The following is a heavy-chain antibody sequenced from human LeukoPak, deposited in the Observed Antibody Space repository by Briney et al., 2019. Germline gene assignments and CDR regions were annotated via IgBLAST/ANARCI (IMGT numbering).Heavy chain of an antibody. CDR3: AREQGGSGWSGFDY. CDR1: GFTLRNYA. J-gene: IGHJ4*02. D-gene: IGHD6-19*01. Sequence: GGSLRLSCAPSIGFTLRNYAIHWVRQAPGKGLEWVAVISIDGSRQHYADFLVGRFTISRDNSKNTVSLQMSSLRTEDTAMYFCAREQGGSGWSGFDYWGQGTLVTVSS. V-gene: IGHV3-30*15. CDR2: ISIDGSRQ.